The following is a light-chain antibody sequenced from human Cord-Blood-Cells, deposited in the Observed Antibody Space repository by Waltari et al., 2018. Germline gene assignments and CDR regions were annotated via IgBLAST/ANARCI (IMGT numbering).Light chain of an antibody. V-gene: IGLV2-14*03. CDR1: SSDVGGYNY. CDR2: DVS. Sequence: QSALTQPASVSGSPGQSITISCTGTSSDVGGYNYVSWYQQHPGKAPKLMIYDVSNRPSGVSNRFSGFKSGNTASRTVSGLQAEDEADYYCSSYTSSSTWVFGGGTKLTVL. J-gene: IGLJ3*02. CDR3: SSYTSSSTWV.